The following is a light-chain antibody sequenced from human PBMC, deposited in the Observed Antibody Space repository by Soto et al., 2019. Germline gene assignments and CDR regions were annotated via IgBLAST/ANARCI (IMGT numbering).Light chain of an antibody. CDR3: GAWDDGLFGYV. Sequence: SVLTQPPSASGTPGQRVTISCSGSNSNIGSNSVSWYQQLPGTAPKLLIYSNHQRPSEVPDRFSGSKSDTSASLAISGLRSEDEADYYCGAWDDGLFGYVFGTGTKVTVL. J-gene: IGLJ1*01. CDR2: SNH. CDR1: NSNIGSNS. V-gene: IGLV1-47*02.